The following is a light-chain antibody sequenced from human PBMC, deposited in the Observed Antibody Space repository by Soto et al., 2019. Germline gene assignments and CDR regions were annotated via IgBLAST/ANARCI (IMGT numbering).Light chain of an antibody. CDR3: QQFDDSPSAFT. V-gene: IGKV3-20*01. CDR1: QTVSSRY. CDR2: GAS. J-gene: IGKJ2*01. Sequence: ESVLTQSPGTLSLSPGERATLSCRASQTVSSRYLTWYQQKPGQAPRLLIYGASIRTTGIPDRFSGSRSGADLTLTISRLEPEHFAVYYCQQFDDSPSAFTFGQGTKLEI.